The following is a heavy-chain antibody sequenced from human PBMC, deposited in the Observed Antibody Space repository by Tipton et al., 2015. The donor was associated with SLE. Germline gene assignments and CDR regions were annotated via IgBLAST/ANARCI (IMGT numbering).Heavy chain of an antibody. Sequence: TLSLTCTVSGGSISSSYYWGWIRQSPGKGLEWIGSISYTGCTYYNPSLKSRVTISVDMSRNQFSLILSSVTAADTAVYYCARASWDHRGSGSFSDYWGQGKLVTVSS. D-gene: IGHD3-10*01. CDR3: ARASWDHRGSGSFSDY. CDR1: GGSISSSYY. V-gene: IGHV4-39*07. J-gene: IGHJ4*02. CDR2: ISYTGCT.